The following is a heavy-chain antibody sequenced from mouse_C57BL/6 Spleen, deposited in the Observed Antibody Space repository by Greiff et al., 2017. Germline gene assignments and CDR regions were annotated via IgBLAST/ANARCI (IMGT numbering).Heavy chain of an antibody. CDR3: ARYSNYPDYYAMDY. V-gene: IGHV5-17*01. CDR1: GFTFSDYG. CDR2: ISSGSSTI. Sequence: EVHLVESGGGLVKPGGSLKLSCAASGFTFSDYGMHWVRQAPEKGLEWVAYISSGSSTIYYADTVKGRFTISRDNAKNTLFLQMTSLRSEDTAMYYCARYSNYPDYYAMDYWGQGTSVTVSS. D-gene: IGHD2-5*01. J-gene: IGHJ4*01.